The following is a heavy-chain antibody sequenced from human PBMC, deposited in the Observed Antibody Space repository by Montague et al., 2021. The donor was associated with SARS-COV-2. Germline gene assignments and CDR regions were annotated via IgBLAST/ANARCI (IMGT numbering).Heavy chain of an antibody. CDR1: GGSVSSYY. J-gene: IGHJ5*02. Sequence: SETLSLTCTVSGGSVSSYYWSWIRQSPGKGLQWLGYIYYSGSTDYNPSLKSRVTMSVDTSKNQLSLRLNSVTTADTAVYFCARAGGFYDYRGGYSSSAGFFDPWGQGILVTVSS. CDR3: ARAGGFYDYRGGYSSSAGFFDP. D-gene: IGHD3-3*01. V-gene: IGHV4-59*02. CDR2: IYYSGST.